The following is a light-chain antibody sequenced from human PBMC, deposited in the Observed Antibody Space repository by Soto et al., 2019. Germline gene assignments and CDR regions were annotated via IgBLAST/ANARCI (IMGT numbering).Light chain of an antibody. CDR1: SSDVGGYNY. CDR3: CSYTSRTTYV. Sequence: QSVLTQPASVSGSPGQSITISCTGTSSDVGGYNYVSWYQQHPGKAPKLMISEVSNRPSGVSSRFSGSKSGNTASLTISGLQSEDEADYFCCSYTSRTTYVFGTGTKVTVL. J-gene: IGLJ1*01. V-gene: IGLV2-14*01. CDR2: EVS.